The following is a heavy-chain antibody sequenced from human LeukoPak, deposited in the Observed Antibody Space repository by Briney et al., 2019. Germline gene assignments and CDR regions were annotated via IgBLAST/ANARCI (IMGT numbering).Heavy chain of an antibody. D-gene: IGHD1-1*01. Sequence: GGSLRLSCVASGFGFSNYWMYWGRQAPGKGLVWVSRINSDGSYTDYADSAKGRFTISRDNAKDTLYLQMNSLRADDTAVYYCARADNWQSGGAWGQGTLVTVSS. CDR3: ARADNWQSGGA. J-gene: IGHJ5*02. V-gene: IGHV3-74*01. CDR2: INSDGSYT. CDR1: GFGFSNYW.